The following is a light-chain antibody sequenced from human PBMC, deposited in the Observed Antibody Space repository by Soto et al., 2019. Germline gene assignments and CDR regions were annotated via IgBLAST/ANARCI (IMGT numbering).Light chain of an antibody. CDR3: QQYGSSPPWT. Sequence: EIVLTQSPGTLSLSPGERATLSCRASQSVGSTYLAWYQQKPGQAPRLLIYGASSRATGIPDRFSGSGSGTDVTLTISRLEPEDFAVYYCQQYGSSPPWTFGQGTKVEI. CDR1: QSVGSTY. V-gene: IGKV3-20*01. CDR2: GAS. J-gene: IGKJ1*01.